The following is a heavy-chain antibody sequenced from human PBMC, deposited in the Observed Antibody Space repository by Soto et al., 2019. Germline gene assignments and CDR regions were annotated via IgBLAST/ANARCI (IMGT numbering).Heavy chain of an antibody. V-gene: IGHV1-24*01. J-gene: IGHJ4*02. Sequence: QVQLVQSGAEVKKPGASVKVSCKVSGYTLTELSMHWVRQAPGKGLEWMGGFDPEDGEIIYAQKFQGRVTMTEDTSTDTAYMELSSLRSEDTAVYYCATVPITMIVVGNPFDYWGQGTLVTVSS. D-gene: IGHD3-22*01. CDR2: FDPEDGEI. CDR1: GYTLTELS. CDR3: ATVPITMIVVGNPFDY.